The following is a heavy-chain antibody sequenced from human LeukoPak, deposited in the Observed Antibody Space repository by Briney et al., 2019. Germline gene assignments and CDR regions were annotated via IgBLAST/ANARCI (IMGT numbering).Heavy chain of an antibody. J-gene: IGHJ5*02. V-gene: IGHV3-23*01. D-gene: IGHD3-3*01. CDR2: ISGSGGST. CDR3: ARPWSGYYTIRFDP. CDR1: GFTFSSYA. Sequence: GGSLRLSCAASGFTFSSYAMSWVRQAPGKGLEWVSAISGSGGSTYYADSVKGRFTISRDNSKNTLYLQMNSLRAEDTAVYYCARPWSGYYTIRFDPWGQGTLVTVSS.